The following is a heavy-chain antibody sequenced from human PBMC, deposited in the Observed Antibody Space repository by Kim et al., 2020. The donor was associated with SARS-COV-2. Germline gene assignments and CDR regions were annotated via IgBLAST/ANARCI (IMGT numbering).Heavy chain of an antibody. D-gene: IGHD3-22*01. J-gene: IGHJ3*02. V-gene: IGHV1-69*13. CDR1: GGTFSSYA. CDR2: IIPIFGTA. CDR3: ARDFWGIDSSGYAPGAFDI. Sequence: SVKVSCKASGGTFSSYAISWVRQAPGQGLEWMGGIIPIFGTANYAQKFQGRVTITADESTSTAYMELSSLRSEDTAVYYCARDFWGIDSSGYAPGAFDIWGQGTMVTVSS.